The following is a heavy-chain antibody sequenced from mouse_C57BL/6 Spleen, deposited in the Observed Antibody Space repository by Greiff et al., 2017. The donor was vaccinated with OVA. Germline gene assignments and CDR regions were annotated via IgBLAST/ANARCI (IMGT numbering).Heavy chain of an antibody. J-gene: IGHJ2*01. CDR1: GFTFSEYG. D-gene: IGHD2-4*01. Sequence: DVQLVESGGGLVKPGGSLKLSCAASGFTFSEYGMHWVRQAPEKGLEWVAYFSSGSSSIYYADTVKGRFTLSRDNATNTLFLQMTSLRSEDSAVFYYARCTMITTLDYWGQGTTLTVSS. V-gene: IGHV5-17*01. CDR2: FSSGSSSI. CDR3: ARCTMITTLDY.